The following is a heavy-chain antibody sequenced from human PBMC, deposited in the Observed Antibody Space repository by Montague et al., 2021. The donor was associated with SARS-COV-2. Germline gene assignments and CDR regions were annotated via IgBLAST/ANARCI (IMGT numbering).Heavy chain of an antibody. V-gene: IGHV3-9*01. J-gene: IGHJ5*02. D-gene: IGHD3-16*01. CDR2: ISWSSGSI. CDR1: GFTFDDYA. Sequence: SLRLSCAASGFTFDDYAMHWVRQAPGKGLEWVSDISWSSGSIGYADSVKGRFTISRDNAKNSLYLQMNSLRDEDTALYYCAKDFMFTFGGVHHTAGFDHWGQGTLVTVSS. CDR3: AKDFMFTFGGVHHTAGFDH.